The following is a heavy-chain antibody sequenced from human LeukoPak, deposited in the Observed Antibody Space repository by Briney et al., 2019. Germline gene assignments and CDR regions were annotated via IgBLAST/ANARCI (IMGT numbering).Heavy chain of an antibody. Sequence: ASVKVSCKASGYTFTSYDINWVRQATGQGLEWMGWMNPNSGNTGYAQKFQGRVTMTRNTSISTAYMELSSLRSEDTAVYYCASRVHYYGDGDAFDIWGQGTMVTVSS. CDR2: MNPNSGNT. CDR3: ASRVHYYGDGDAFDI. V-gene: IGHV1-8*01. CDR1: GYTFTSYD. J-gene: IGHJ3*02. D-gene: IGHD4-17*01.